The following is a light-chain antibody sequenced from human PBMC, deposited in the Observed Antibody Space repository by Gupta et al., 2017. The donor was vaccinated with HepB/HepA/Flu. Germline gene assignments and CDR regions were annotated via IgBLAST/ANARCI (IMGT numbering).Light chain of an antibody. CDR2: AAS. CDR1: QNIDRY. Sequence: DIQMTQSPSSLSASVGDRVTITCRTSQNIDRYLNWYQQNPGKAPKLLIHAASNLQSGVPSRFSGSGSGTDFTLTITSLQPEDFATYYCQQTYSTSCSFGQGTKVEIK. CDR3: QQTYSTSCS. V-gene: IGKV1-39*01. J-gene: IGKJ2*04.